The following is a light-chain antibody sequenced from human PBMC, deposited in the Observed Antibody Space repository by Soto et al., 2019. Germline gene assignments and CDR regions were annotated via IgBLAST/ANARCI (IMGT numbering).Light chain of an antibody. CDR1: SSDVGGYNY. V-gene: IGLV2-14*01. Sequence: TESGTVSGSIGLSITISCTGTSSDVGGYNYVSWYQQHPGKAPKLMIYDVSNRPSGVSNRFSGSKSGNTASLTISGLQAEDEADYYCSSYTSSSTLPYVFGTGTKVTVL. CDR2: DVS. CDR3: SSYTSSSTLPYV. J-gene: IGLJ1*01.